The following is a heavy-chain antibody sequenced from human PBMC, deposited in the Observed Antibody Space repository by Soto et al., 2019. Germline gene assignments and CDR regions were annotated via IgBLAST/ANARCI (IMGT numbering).Heavy chain of an antibody. V-gene: IGHV3-73*01. CDR2: IRSKANSYAT. CDR1: GFTFSRSA. Sequence: EVQLVESGGGLVQPGGSLKLSCAASGFTFSRSAMHWVRQASGKGLEWVGRIRSKANSYATAYAASAEGRFTISRDDSNNTAYLQMNRLNTEDTAVYFCTRPSSYSSSWYRDACDIWGQGTMVTVSS. J-gene: IGHJ3*02. D-gene: IGHD6-13*01. CDR3: TRPSSYSSSWYRDACDI.